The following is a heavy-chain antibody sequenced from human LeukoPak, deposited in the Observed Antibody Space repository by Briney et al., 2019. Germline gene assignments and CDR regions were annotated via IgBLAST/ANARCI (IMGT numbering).Heavy chain of an antibody. D-gene: IGHD6-13*01. CDR3: ARPPYISSWDPGWFDR. CDR2: ISSSSDFT. J-gene: IGHJ5*02. Sequence: KPGGSLRLSCVASGFTFSDYYMSWIRQAPGKGLEWVSYISSSSDFTNSTDSVRGRFTISRDNAKNSLYLQMNSLRAEDTAVYYCARPPYISSWDPGWFDRWGQGALITVSS. V-gene: IGHV3-11*06. CDR1: GFTFSDYY.